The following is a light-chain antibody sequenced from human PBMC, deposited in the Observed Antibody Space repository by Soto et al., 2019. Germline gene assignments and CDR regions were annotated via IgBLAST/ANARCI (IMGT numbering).Light chain of an antibody. Sequence: QSALTQPASVSGSPGQSIAISCTGTSSDVGAYNCVSWYQQHPGKAPKLMVYDVSKRPGGVSNRFSGSKSGNTASLTISALQPEDEADYYCSSYPSSATYVFGTGPQVTV. CDR3: SSYPSSATYV. CDR2: DVS. V-gene: IGLV2-14*01. CDR1: SSDVGAYNC. J-gene: IGLJ1*01.